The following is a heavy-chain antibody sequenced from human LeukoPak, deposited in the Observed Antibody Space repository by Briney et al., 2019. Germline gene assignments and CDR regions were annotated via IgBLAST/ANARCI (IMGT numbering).Heavy chain of an antibody. CDR3: ARAVALREWELLRY. D-gene: IGHD1-26*01. CDR2: INAGNGNT. V-gene: IGHV1-3*01. CDR1: GYTFTSYA. J-gene: IGHJ4*02. Sequence: ASVKGSCKASGYTFTSYAMHWVRQAPGQRLEWMGWINAGNGNTKYSQKFQGRVTITRDTSASTAYMELSSLRSEDTAEYYCARAVALREWELLRYWGQGTLVTVSS.